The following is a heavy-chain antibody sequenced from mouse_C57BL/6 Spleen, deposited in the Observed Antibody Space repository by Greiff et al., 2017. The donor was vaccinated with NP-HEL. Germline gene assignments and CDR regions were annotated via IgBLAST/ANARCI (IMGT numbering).Heavy chain of an antibody. J-gene: IGHJ2*01. CDR3: ARCLSYYFDY. CDR1: GYAFSSSW. D-gene: IGHD6-5*01. Sequence: VQLQQSGPELVKPGASVKISCKASGYAFSSSWMNWVKQRPGKGLEWIGRIYPGDGDTNYNGKFKGKATLTADKSSSTAYMQLSSLTSEDSAVYFCARCLSYYFDYWGQGTTLTVSS. V-gene: IGHV1-82*01. CDR2: IYPGDGDT.